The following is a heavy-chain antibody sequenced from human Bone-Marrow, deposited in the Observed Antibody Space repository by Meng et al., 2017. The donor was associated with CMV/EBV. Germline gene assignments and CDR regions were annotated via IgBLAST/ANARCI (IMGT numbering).Heavy chain of an antibody. V-gene: IGHV1-69*10. CDR1: GGTFSSYA. CDR2: IIPILGIA. Sequence: SVKVSCKASGGTFSSYAISWVRQAPGQGLEWMGGIIPILGIANYAQKFQGRVTITADKSTSTAYMELSSLGSEDTAVYYCARGKSITMIVPRGPYYFDYWGQGTLVTVSS. J-gene: IGHJ4*02. D-gene: IGHD3-22*01. CDR3: ARGKSITMIVPRGPYYFDY.